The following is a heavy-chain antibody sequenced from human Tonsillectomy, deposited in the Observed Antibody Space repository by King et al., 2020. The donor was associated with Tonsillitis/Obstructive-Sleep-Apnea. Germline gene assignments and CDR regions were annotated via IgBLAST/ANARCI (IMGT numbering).Heavy chain of an antibody. V-gene: IGHV3-23*04. CDR2: ISDSGVST. D-gene: IGHD3-16*01. Sequence: VQLVESGGGLVQPGGSLRVSCAASGFTFSSYAMSWVRQAPGKGLEWVSAISDSGVSTYYADSLKGRFTISRDNSKNTLYLHMSSLRAEDTAVYYCAGSWGQWVPTANEHFQHWGQGTLVTVSS. CDR3: AGSWGQWVPTANEHFQH. J-gene: IGHJ1*01. CDR1: GFTFSSYA.